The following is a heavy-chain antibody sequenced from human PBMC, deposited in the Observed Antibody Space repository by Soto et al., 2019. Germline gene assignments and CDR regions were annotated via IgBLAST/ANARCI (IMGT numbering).Heavy chain of an antibody. CDR3: TRETVAGITGLDY. CDR2: ISVSDAFI. D-gene: IGHD1-20*01. V-gene: IGHV3-23*01. CDR1: GFNVGAFA. Sequence: GSLRLSCAASGFNVGAFAVNWVRQAPGKGLEWVSGISVSDAFIYYADSVRGRFSISRDASENILYLQMNSLRVDDTALYYCTRETVAGITGLDYWGPGTLVTVSS. J-gene: IGHJ4*02.